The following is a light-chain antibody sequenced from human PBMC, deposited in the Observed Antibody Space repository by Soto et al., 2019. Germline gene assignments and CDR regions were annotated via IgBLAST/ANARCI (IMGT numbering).Light chain of an antibody. CDR3: STLTSSITYV. V-gene: IGLV2-14*01. CDR2: EVT. CDR1: SSDVGGYNF. J-gene: IGLJ1*01. Sequence: QSVLAQPASVSGSPGQAITISCTGTSSDVGGYNFVSWYQQHPGQAPKVIILEVTKRPSGVSNRFSGSKSGNTASLTISGLQAEAEADYYCSTLTSSITYVCGTGTKGTVL.